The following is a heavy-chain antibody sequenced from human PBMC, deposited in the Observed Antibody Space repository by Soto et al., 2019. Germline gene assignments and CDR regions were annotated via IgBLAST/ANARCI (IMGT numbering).Heavy chain of an antibody. CDR3: AREDDGGDSLDV. J-gene: IGHJ6*02. Sequence: QVQLVESGPGLVKPSQTLSLTCTVSGGSINSDYYHWTWIRQSPGKGLEWIGYIHHSGAILYNPSFKSRVAISVDTSKKQFSLHLSSVTDTDTGVYFCAREDDGGDSLDVWGQGTTVTVSS. CDR1: GGSINSDYYH. V-gene: IGHV4-30-4*08. CDR2: IHHSGAI. D-gene: IGHD2-21*02.